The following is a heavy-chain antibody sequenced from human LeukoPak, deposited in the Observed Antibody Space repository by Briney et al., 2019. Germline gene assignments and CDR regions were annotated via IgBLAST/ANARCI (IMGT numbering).Heavy chain of an antibody. Sequence: GGSLRLSCAASEPTFNNYAMTWVRQAPGKGLEWVSTISGRGDTTYYADSVTGRFTISRDNSQNTVFLQMNSRRADDTAVYYCARAVRAGHRPVYTYYYMDVWGKGTTVTVSS. CDR2: ISGRGDTT. CDR1: EPTFNNYA. D-gene: IGHD5/OR15-5a*01. J-gene: IGHJ6*03. V-gene: IGHV3-23*01. CDR3: ARAVRAGHRPVYTYYYMDV.